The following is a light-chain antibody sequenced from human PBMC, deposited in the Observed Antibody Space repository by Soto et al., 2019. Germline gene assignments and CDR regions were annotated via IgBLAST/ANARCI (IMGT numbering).Light chain of an antibody. CDR3: QQYYGPPLT. CDR2: LAS. V-gene: IGKV4-1*01. J-gene: IGKJ4*01. Sequence: DIVMTQSPDSLAVSLGERATINCKSSQSVLYSSNNKNFLAWYQQKPGQPPKLLIYLASARESGVPDRFSGSGSGTDFTLTISSLQAEDVAGYYCQQYYGPPLTFGGGTKVEIK. CDR1: QSVLYSSNNKNF.